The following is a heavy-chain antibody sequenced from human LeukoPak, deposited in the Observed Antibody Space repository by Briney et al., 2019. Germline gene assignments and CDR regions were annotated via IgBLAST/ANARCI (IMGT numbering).Heavy chain of an antibody. V-gene: IGHV1-18*01. Sequence: GASVKVSCKASGYTFTSYGISWVRQAPGQGLEWMGWISAYNGNTNYAQKLRGRVTMTTDTSTSTAYMELRSLRSDGTAVYYCARDSYVRPAAFDIWGQGTMVTVSS. D-gene: IGHD1-14*01. CDR2: ISAYNGNT. CDR3: ARDSYVRPAAFDI. J-gene: IGHJ3*02. CDR1: GYTFTSYG.